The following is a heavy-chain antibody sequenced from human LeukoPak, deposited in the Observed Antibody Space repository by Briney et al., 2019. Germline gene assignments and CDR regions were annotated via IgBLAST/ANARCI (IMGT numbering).Heavy chain of an antibody. CDR3: ARYPWVADAFDI. CDR1: DDSISSYY. D-gene: IGHD7-27*01. V-gene: IGHV4-59*12. J-gene: IGHJ3*02. CDR2: IYYSGST. Sequence: SETLSLTCTVSDDSISSYYWSWIRQPPGKGLEWIGYIYYSGSTHYNPSLKSRVTISVDTSKNQFSLKLSSVTAADTAVYYCARYPWVADAFDIWGQGTMVTVSS.